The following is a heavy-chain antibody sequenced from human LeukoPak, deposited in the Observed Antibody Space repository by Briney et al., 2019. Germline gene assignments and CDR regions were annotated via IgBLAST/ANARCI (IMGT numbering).Heavy chain of an antibody. CDR1: GYTFTGYY. V-gene: IGHV1-2*02. Sequence: ASVKVSCKASGYTFTGYYMHWVRQAPGQGLEWMGCINPNSGGTNYAQKFQGRVTMTRDTSISTAYMELSRLRSDDTAVYYCARSTPIAVAGEGIDYWGQGTLVTVSS. D-gene: IGHD6-19*01. CDR3: ARSTPIAVAGEGIDY. J-gene: IGHJ4*02. CDR2: INPNSGGT.